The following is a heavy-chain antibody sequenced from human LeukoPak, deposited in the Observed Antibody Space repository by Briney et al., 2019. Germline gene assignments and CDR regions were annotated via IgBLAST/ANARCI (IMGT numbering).Heavy chain of an antibody. Sequence: PGGSLRLSCSASGFTFSSFAMHWVRQAPGKGLEWVGRIKSKADGGTTDYAAPVKGRFSISRDDSKNTLYLQMNSLKTEDTGVYFCTTDRWGQGTLVTVSS. J-gene: IGHJ4*02. CDR3: TTDR. CDR2: IKSKADGGTT. CDR1: GFTFSSFA. V-gene: IGHV3-15*01.